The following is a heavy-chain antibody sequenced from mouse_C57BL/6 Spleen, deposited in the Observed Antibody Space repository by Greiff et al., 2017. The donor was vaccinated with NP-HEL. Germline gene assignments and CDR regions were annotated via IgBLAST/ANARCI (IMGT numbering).Heavy chain of an antibody. CDR2: IHPNSGST. J-gene: IGHJ2*01. CDR1: GYTFTSYW. Sequence: QVHVKQPGAELVKPGASVKLSCKASGYTFTSYWMHWVKQRPGQGLEWIGMIHPNSGSTNYNEKFKSKATLTVDKSSSTAYMQLSSLTSEDSAVYYCAPTTVVAFDYWGQGTTLTVSS. CDR3: APTTVVAFDY. D-gene: IGHD1-1*01. V-gene: IGHV1-64*01.